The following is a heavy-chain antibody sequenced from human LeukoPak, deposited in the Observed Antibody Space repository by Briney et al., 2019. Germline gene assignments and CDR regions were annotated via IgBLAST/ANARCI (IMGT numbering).Heavy chain of an antibody. J-gene: IGHJ4*02. Sequence: VASVKVSCKASGYTFTGYYMHWVRQAPGQGLEWMGWINPNSGGTNYAQKFQGRVTMTRDTSISTAYMELSRLRSDDTAVYYCARASGIAAALDYWGQGTLVTVSS. V-gene: IGHV1-2*02. CDR3: ARASGIAAALDY. CDR2: INPNSGGT. D-gene: IGHD6-13*01. CDR1: GYTFTGYY.